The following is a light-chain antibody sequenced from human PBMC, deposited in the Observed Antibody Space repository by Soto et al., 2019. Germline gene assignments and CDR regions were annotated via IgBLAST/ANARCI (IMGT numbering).Light chain of an antibody. V-gene: IGLV2-14*01. CDR1: SSDVGGYNY. CDR2: EVS. J-gene: IGLJ2*01. Sequence: QSALTQPASVSGSPGQSITISCTGTSSDVGGYNYVSWYQQHPGKAPKLMISEVSNRPSGVSDRFSGSKFANTASLTISGLQAEDEADYYCSSYTTSSTLVFGGGTKVTVL. CDR3: SSYTTSSTLV.